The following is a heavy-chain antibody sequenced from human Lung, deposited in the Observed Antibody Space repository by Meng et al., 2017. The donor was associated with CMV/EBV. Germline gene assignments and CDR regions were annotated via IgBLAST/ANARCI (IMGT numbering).Heavy chain of an antibody. V-gene: IGHV1-8*03. Sequence: ASVXVSXKASGYTFTSYDINWVRQATGQGLEWMGWMNPNSGNTGYAQKFQGRVTITRNTSISTAYMELSSLRSEDTAVYYCARDYGGNSAFCGYWGQGTLVTVSS. CDR3: ARDYGGNSAFCGY. D-gene: IGHD4-23*01. CDR1: GYTFTSYD. J-gene: IGHJ4*02. CDR2: MNPNSGNT.